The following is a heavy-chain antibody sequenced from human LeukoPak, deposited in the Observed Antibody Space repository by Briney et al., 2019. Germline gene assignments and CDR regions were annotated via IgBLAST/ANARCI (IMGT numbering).Heavy chain of an antibody. CDR3: AKVLGVATAGVSLLDF. V-gene: IGHV3-NL1*01. Sequence: GGSLRLSCAASGFTFSHYGMHWVRQAPGKGLEWVSVIYSGGSTYYADSVKGRFTISRDNSKNTLYLQMNSLRAEDTAAYYCAKVLGVATAGVSLLDFWGQGTLVTVSS. D-gene: IGHD6-13*01. CDR2: IYSGGST. J-gene: IGHJ4*02. CDR1: GFTFSHYG.